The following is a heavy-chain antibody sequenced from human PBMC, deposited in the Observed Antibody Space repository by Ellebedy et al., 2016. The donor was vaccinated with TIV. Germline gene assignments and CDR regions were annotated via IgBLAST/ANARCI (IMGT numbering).Heavy chain of an antibody. D-gene: IGHD3-22*01. CDR1: GFTFRTYA. CDR3: ARDLGYYDSLTGLTNYGMDV. CDR2: LSSSSDYI. Sequence: GGSLRLXCAASGFTFRTYAMSWVRQAPGRGLEWVSSLSSSSDYIYYANSVRGRFTISRDNAVKALYLQMNGLRVEDTAVYYCARDLGYYDSLTGLTNYGMDVWGQGTTVTVSS. V-gene: IGHV3-21*01. J-gene: IGHJ6*02.